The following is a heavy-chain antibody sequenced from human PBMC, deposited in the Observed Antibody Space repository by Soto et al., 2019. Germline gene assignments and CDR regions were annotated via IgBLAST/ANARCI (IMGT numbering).Heavy chain of an antibody. D-gene: IGHD3-9*01. CDR1: GFTFDGYA. CDR2: ISGSGGST. V-gene: IGHV3-23*01. CDR3: AKDLSRYFDWPPPDY. Sequence: PGVSLRLSCAASGFTFDGYAMHWVRQGPGKGLEWVSAISGSGGSTYYADSVKGRFTISRDNSKNTLYLQMNSLRAEDTAVYYCAKDLSRYFDWPPPDYWGQGTLVTVSS. J-gene: IGHJ4*02.